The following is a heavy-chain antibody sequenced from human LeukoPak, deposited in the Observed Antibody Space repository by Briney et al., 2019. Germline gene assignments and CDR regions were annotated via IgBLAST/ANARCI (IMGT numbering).Heavy chain of an antibody. CDR2: ISSSSSTI. CDR3: ARGPYQPLLFD. Sequence: GGSLRLSCAASGFTFRSYSMNWVRQAPGKGLEWVSYISSSSSTIYYADSVKGRFTISRDNAKYSLYLQMNSLRAADTAVYYCARGPYQPLLFDWGQGTLVTVSS. J-gene: IGHJ4*02. D-gene: IGHD2-2*01. V-gene: IGHV3-48*01. CDR1: GFTFRSYS.